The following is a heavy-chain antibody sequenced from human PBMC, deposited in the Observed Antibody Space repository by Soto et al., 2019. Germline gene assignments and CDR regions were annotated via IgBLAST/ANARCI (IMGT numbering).Heavy chain of an antibody. CDR3: ASVYVWNAFDI. D-gene: IGHD3-10*02. CDR1: GFTFSSYS. J-gene: IGHJ3*02. Sequence: PGGSLRLSCAASGFTFSSYSMNWVRQAPGKGLEWVSSISSSSSYIYYADSVKGRFTISRDNAKNSLYLQMNSPRAEDTAVYYCASVYVWNAFDIWGQGTMVTVSS. CDR2: ISSSSSYI. V-gene: IGHV3-21*01.